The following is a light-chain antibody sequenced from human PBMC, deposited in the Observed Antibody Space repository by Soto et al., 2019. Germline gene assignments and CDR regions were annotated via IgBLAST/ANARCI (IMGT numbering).Light chain of an antibody. CDR2: GAS. V-gene: IGKV3-20*01. Sequence: EIVLTQSPGTLSLSPGERATLSCRASQSVSSSYLAWYQQKPGQAPRLLIYGASSRATGIPDRLSGSGSGTDFTLTISRLEPEDFAVYYWQQYGSSSWTFGQGTKVEIK. J-gene: IGKJ1*01. CDR3: QQYGSSSWT. CDR1: QSVSSSY.